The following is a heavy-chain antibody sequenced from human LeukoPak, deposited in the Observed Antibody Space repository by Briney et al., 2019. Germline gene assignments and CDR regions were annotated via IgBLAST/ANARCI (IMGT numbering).Heavy chain of an antibody. D-gene: IGHD2-2*01. Sequence: SETLSLTCAVYGGSFSGYYWGWIRQPPGKGLEWIGSIYHSGSTYYNPSLKSRVTISVDTSKNQFSLKLSSVTAADTAVYYCARHDCSSTSCYLVTGTTFNYWGQGTLVTVSS. CDR2: IYHSGST. CDR3: ARHDCSSTSCYLVTGTTFNY. J-gene: IGHJ4*02. V-gene: IGHV4-38-2*01. CDR1: GGSFSGYY.